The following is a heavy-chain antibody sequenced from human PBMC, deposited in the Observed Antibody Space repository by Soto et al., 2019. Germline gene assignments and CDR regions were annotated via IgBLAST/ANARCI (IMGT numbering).Heavy chain of an antibody. CDR1: GFTFSSYA. CDR2: ISGSGGST. CDR3: AGGRAKHCTNGVCYYYYYMDV. V-gene: IGHV3-23*01. D-gene: IGHD2-8*01. Sequence: GGSLRLSCAASGFTFSSYAMSWVRQAPGKGLEWVSAISGSGGSTYYADSVKGRFTISRDNSKNTLYLQMNSLRAEDTAVYYCAGGRAKHCTNGVCYYYYYMDVWGKGTKVTVSS. J-gene: IGHJ6*03.